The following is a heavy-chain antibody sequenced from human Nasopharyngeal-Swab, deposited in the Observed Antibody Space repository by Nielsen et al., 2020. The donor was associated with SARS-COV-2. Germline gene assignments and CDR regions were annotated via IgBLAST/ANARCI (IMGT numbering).Heavy chain of an antibody. Sequence: LKISWAASGFISSSDAMHWGREAPGKVLEWGAVISYYGSNKYDADSVKGRFTISRDNSKNTLYLQMNSLRAEDTAVYYCARGGVWFGELGLDYWGQGTLVTVSS. D-gene: IGHD3-10*01. V-gene: IGHV3-30-3*01. CDR1: GFISSSDA. J-gene: IGHJ4*02. CDR2: ISYYGSNK. CDR3: ARGGVWFGELGLDY.